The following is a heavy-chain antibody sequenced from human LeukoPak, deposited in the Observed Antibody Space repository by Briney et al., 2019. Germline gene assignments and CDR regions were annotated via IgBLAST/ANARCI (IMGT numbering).Heavy chain of an antibody. CDR2: IRGDGGST. CDR3: VWWGVYDSAFVY. Sequence: GGSLRLSCAASGFTFDDSAVHWVRQAPGKGGEWVSLIRGDGGSTYYADSVKGRFTISRDNSKHSLYLQMKSLRTEGTAVCFIVWWGVYDSAFVYLGQGTLVTLSS. CDR1: GFTFDDSA. V-gene: IGHV3-43*02. J-gene: IGHJ4*02. D-gene: IGHD5/OR15-5a*01.